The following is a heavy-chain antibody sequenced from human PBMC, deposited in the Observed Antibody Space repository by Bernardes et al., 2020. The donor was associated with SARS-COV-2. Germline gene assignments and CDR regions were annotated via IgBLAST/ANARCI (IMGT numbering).Heavy chain of an antibody. CDR1: GYTFTSYG. D-gene: IGHD2-21*02. V-gene: IGHV1-18*01. CDR2: ISADNGNT. CDR3: AGTKVVTPRLFDY. J-gene: IGHJ4*02. Sequence: ASVKVSCKASGYTFTSYGISWVRQAPGQGLEWMGWISADNGNTNYAQKLQGRVSMTTDTSTSTAYMELRSLRSDDTAVYYCAGTKVVTPRLFDYWGQGTLVSVSS.